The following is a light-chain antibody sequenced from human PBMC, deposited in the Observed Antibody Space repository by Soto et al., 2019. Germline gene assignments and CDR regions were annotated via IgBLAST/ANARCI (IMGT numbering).Light chain of an antibody. V-gene: IGKV3-11*01. CDR3: QQRSNSWT. CDR1: QTVNIY. CDR2: DAS. J-gene: IGKJ1*01. Sequence: EIVLTQSPATLSLSPGERATLSCRASQTVNIYLAWYQQKPGQAPRLLIYDASNRATGIPARFTGSGSGTDFTLTISSLEPDDFAVYYCQQRSNSWTFGQGTKVEVK.